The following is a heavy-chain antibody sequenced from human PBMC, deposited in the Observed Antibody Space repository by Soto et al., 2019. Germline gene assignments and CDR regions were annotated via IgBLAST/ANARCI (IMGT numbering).Heavy chain of an antibody. Sequence: PGGSLRLSCAASEFTFSNYAMHWVRQAPGKGLQWLAVISYDGNNKYYADSVEGRFTISRDNSKNTVYLQMNSLRLEDTAVYYCANGLVVVDATPGLYYYYGLDVWGQGTTVTVSS. J-gene: IGHJ6*02. CDR1: EFTFSNYA. D-gene: IGHD2-15*01. V-gene: IGHV3-30*18. CDR2: ISYDGNNK. CDR3: ANGLVVVDATPGLYYYYGLDV.